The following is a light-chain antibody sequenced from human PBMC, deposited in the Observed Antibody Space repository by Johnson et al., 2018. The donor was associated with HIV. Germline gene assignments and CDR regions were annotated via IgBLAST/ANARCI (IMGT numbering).Light chain of an antibody. CDR3: GTWDSRLNVYL. J-gene: IGLJ1*01. CDR2: EST. CDR1: SSNIGNNY. V-gene: IGLV1-51*02. Sequence: SVLTKPPSVSAAPGQKVTISCSGSSSNIGNNYVSWYQQLPGTAPKLLIYESTNRPSGIPDRFSGSKSGTSATLGISGLQTGAEADYYCGTWDSRLNVYLFGPGTKVTVL.